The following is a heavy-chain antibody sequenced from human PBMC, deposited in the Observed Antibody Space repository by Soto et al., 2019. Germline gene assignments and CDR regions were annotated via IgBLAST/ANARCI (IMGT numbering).Heavy chain of an antibody. CDR1: GFTFGDYA. CDR3: ARRDPGYDYFDY. J-gene: IGHJ4*02. D-gene: IGHD5-12*01. V-gene: IGHV3-49*04. CDR2: IRSKAYGGTT. Sequence: GGSLRLSCTASGFTFGDYAMSWVRQAPGKGLEWVGFIRSKAYGGTTEYAESVKGRFTISRDDSKSIAYLQMNSLKTEDTAVYYSARRDPGYDYFDYWGQGTLVTVSS.